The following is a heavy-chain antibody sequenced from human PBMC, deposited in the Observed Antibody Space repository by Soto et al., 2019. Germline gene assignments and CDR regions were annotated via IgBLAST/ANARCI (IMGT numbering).Heavy chain of an antibody. Sequence: LRLSCAASGFTFSSYAMHWVRQAPGKGLEWVAVISYDGSNKYYADSVKGRFTISRDNSKNTLYLQMNSLRAEDTAVYYCARDFDAAGPPYYFDYWGQGTLVTVSS. V-gene: IGHV3-30-3*01. D-gene: IGHD6-13*01. CDR3: ARDFDAAGPPYYFDY. CDR2: ISYDGSNK. J-gene: IGHJ4*02. CDR1: GFTFSSYA.